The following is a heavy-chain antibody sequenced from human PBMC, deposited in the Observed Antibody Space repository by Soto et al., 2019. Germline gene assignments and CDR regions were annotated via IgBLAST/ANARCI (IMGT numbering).Heavy chain of an antibody. CDR1: GYNFITYG. CDR2: ISPYNTNT. Sequence: QGQLVQAGVEVKKPGASVKVSCEASGYNFITYGITWVRQAPGQGLEWMGWISPYNTNTDYAQKLQGRVTMTTDTSTTTASLELRTLRSDDTAVYYCARLGSIYDFDAFDIWGQGTLVTVSS. V-gene: IGHV1-18*01. D-gene: IGHD3-16*01. J-gene: IGHJ3*02. CDR3: ARLGSIYDFDAFDI.